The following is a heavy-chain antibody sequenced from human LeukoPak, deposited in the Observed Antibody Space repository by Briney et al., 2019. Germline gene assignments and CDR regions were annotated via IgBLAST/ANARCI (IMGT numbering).Heavy chain of an antibody. CDR1: GGSISSGDYY. J-gene: IGHJ6*02. V-gene: IGHV4-30-4*01. CDR3: ARVVVYYYYGMDV. CDR2: IYYSGST. Sequence: SSETLSLTCTVSGGSISSGDYYWSWIRQPPGKGLEWIGYIYYSGSTYYNPSLKSRVTISVDTSKNQFSLKLSSVTAADTAVYYCARVVVYYYYGMDVWGQGTTVIVSS.